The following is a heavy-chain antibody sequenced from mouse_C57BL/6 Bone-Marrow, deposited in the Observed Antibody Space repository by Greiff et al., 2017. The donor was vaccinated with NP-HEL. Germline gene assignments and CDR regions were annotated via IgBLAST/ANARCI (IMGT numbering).Heavy chain of an antibody. D-gene: IGHD2-4*01. V-gene: IGHV7-3*01. CDR3: ARSIYYDYADDPFYAMDY. CDR2: IRNKANGYTT. Sequence: DVMLVESGGGLVQPGGSLSLSCAASGFTFTDYYMSWVRQPPGKALEWLAFIRNKANGYTTEYSASVKGRFTISRDNSQSILYLQMNALRAEDSAPYYCARSIYYDYADDPFYAMDYWGQGTSVTVSS. CDR1: GFTFTDYY. J-gene: IGHJ4*01.